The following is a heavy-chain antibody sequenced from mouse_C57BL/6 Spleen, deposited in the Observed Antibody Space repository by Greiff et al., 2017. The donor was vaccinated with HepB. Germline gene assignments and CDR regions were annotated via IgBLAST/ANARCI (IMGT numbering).Heavy chain of an antibody. CDR1: GYSITSGYY. D-gene: IGHD1-1*01. CDR3: AREGLRFFDY. Sequence: EESGPGLVKPSQSLSLTCSVTGYSITSGYYWNWIRQFPGNKLEWMGYISYDGSNNYNPSLKNRISITRDTSKNQFFLKLNSVTTEDTATYYCAREGLRFFDYWGQGTTLTVSS. CDR2: ISYDGSN. J-gene: IGHJ2*01. V-gene: IGHV3-6*01.